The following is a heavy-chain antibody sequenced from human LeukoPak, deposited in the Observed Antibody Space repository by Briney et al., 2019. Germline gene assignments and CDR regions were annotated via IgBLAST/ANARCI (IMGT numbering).Heavy chain of an antibody. D-gene: IGHD3-3*01. CDR1: GGSISSGDYY. CDR3: AREDFGVANYFDY. CDR2: IYYSGST. Sequence: TSQTLSLTCTVSGGSISSGDYYWSWIRQPPGKGLEWIGYIYYSGSTYYNPSLKSRVTISVDTSKNQFSLKLSSVTAAGTAVYYCAREDFGVANYFDYWGQGTLVTVSS. V-gene: IGHV4-30-4*08. J-gene: IGHJ4*02.